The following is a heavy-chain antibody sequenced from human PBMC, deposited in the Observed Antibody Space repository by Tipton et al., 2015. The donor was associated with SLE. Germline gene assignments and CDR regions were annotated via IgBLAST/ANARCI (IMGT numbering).Heavy chain of an antibody. J-gene: IGHJ4*02. Sequence: PGLVKPSETLSLTCTVSGDSISSPNCYWGWIRQSPGKGLEWIGSLYYGGTTYYNPSLKSRLTISIDTSKNQFSLRLSSVTAADTAVYYCARHLAGYTGSSTSNRNRFDYWSQGTLVTVSS. CDR2: LYYGGTT. D-gene: IGHD5-12*01. V-gene: IGHV4-39*01. CDR3: ARHLAGYTGSSTSNRNRFDY. CDR1: GDSISSPNCY.